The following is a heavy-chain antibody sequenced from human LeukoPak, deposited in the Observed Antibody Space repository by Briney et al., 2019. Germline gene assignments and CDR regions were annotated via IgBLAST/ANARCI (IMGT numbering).Heavy chain of an antibody. D-gene: IGHD6-19*01. Sequence: SETLSLNCIVSGGSINGYYWSWIRRPPGKGLEYIGYISYSGATNYNPSLESRLTTSLDMSKNQFSLKLTSVTAADTAVYYCARFGPAVAGTYNYYYMAVWGKGTTVTVSS. V-gene: IGHV4-59*01. CDR2: ISYSGAT. CDR1: GGSINGYY. J-gene: IGHJ6*03. CDR3: ARFGPAVAGTYNYYYMAV.